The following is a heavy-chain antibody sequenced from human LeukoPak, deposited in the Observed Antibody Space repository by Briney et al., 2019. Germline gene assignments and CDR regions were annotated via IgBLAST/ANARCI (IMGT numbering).Heavy chain of an antibody. D-gene: IGHD6-13*01. CDR3: ARGIPLYSSSWYFNY. CDR1: GGSFSGYY. J-gene: IGHJ4*02. CDR2: INHSGST. Sequence: PSETLSLTCAVYGGSFSGYYWSWIRQPPGKGLEWIGEINHSGSTNYNPSLKRRVTISVDTSKHQFSLKLSSVTAADTAVYYCARGIPLYSSSWYFNYWGQGTLVTVSS. V-gene: IGHV4-34*01.